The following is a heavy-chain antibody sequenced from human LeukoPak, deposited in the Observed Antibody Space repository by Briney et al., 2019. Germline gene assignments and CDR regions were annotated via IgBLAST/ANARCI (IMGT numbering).Heavy chain of an antibody. CDR2: VDPEDGET. Sequence: GASVKISCKVSGYTFTDYYMHWVQQAPGKGLEWMGLVDPEDGETIYAEKFQGRVTITADTSTDTAYMELSSLRSEDTAVYYCATPKLRFFEWLLLIWGQGTLVTVSS. CDR3: ATPKLRFFEWLLLI. CDR1: GYTFTDYY. D-gene: IGHD3-3*01. J-gene: IGHJ4*02. V-gene: IGHV1-69-2*01.